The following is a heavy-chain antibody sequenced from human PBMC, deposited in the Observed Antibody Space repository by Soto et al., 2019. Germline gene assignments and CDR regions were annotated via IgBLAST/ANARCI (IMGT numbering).Heavy chain of an antibody. V-gene: IGHV1-24*01. CDR3: ARDAQLRFLEWSETNYYYYGMDV. CDR1: GYTLTELS. CDR2: FDPEDGET. D-gene: IGHD3-3*01. J-gene: IGHJ6*02. Sequence: ASVKVYCKVSGYTLTELSMHWVRQAPGKGLEWMGGFDPEDGETIYAQKFQGRVTMTADESTSTAYMGLSSLRSEDTAVYYCARDAQLRFLEWSETNYYYYGMDVWGQGTTVTVSS.